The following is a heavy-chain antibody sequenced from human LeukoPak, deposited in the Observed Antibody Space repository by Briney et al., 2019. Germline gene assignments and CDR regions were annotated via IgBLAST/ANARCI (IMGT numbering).Heavy chain of an antibody. CDR2: IYHSGST. CDR3: ARDLQWLRSDDAFDI. Sequence: SETLSLTCTVSGYSISSGYYWGWIRQPPGKGLEWIGSIYHSGSTYYNPSLKSRVTISVDTSKNQFSLKLSSVTAADTAVYYCARDLQWLRSDDAFDIWGQGTMVTVSS. J-gene: IGHJ3*02. V-gene: IGHV4-38-2*02. D-gene: IGHD5-12*01. CDR1: GYSISSGYY.